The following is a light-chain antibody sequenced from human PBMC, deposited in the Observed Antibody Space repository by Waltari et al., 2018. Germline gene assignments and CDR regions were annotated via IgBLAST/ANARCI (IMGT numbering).Light chain of an antibody. J-gene: IGKJ1*01. V-gene: IGKV2-30*02. Sequence: DVVMTQSPLSLPVTLGQPASISCRSSQSLVHRDGNTYLNWFQQRPGQSPRRLFYRVSNRDSGVPDRFSGGGSGTDFTLKISRVEAEDVGVYYCMQGTHWPWTFGQGTKVEIK. CDR2: RVS. CDR1: QSLVHRDGNTY. CDR3: MQGTHWPWT.